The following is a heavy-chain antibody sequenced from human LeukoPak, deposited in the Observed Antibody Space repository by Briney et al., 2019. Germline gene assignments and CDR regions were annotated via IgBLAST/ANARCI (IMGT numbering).Heavy chain of an antibody. Sequence: GGSLILSCAASGLTFSSYAMSWVRQAPGKGLEWVSGISGSGGSTSYADSVKGRFTISRDNSKNTLYLQMNTLRVEDTAVYYCAKARALCGGDCTEYFQHWGQGTLVTVSS. J-gene: IGHJ1*01. V-gene: IGHV3-23*01. CDR3: AKARALCGGDCTEYFQH. CDR1: GLTFSSYA. CDR2: ISGSGGST. D-gene: IGHD2-21*02.